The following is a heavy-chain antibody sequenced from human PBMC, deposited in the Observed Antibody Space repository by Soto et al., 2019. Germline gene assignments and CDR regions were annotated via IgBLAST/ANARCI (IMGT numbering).Heavy chain of an antibody. V-gene: IGHV3-21*01. CDR3: AREPWSDNWFDP. Sequence: GGSLRLSCAASGFTFSSYSMNWVRQAPGKGLEWVSSISSSSSYIYYADSVKGRFTISRDNAKNSLYLQMNSLRAEDTAVYYCAREPWSDNWFDPWGQGTLVTVSS. CDR2: ISSSSSYI. D-gene: IGHD3-3*01. J-gene: IGHJ5*02. CDR1: GFTFSSYS.